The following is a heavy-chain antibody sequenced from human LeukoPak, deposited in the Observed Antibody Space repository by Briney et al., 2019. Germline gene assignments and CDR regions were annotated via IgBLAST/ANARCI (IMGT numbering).Heavy chain of an antibody. CDR1: GGSISSYY. V-gene: IGHV4-59*01. CDR2: IYYSGST. Sequence: PSETLSLTCTVSGGSISSYYWSWIRQPPGKGLEWIGYIYYSGSTNYNPSLKSQVTISVDTSKNQFSLKLSSVTAADTAVYYCARDLMAAARGYDAFDIWGQGTMVTVSS. J-gene: IGHJ3*02. D-gene: IGHD6-13*01. CDR3: ARDLMAAARGYDAFDI.